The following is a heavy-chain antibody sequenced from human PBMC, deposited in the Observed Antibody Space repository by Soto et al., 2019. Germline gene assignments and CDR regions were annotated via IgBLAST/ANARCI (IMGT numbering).Heavy chain of an antibody. CDR2: ISSSSSYI. D-gene: IGHD3-16*02. Sequence: GGSLRLSCAASGFTFSSYSMNWVRQAPGKGLEWVSSISSSSSYIYYADSVKGLFTISRDNAKNSLYLQMNSLRAEDTAVYYCARDPRIMITFGGVIEPSYFDYWGQGTLVTVSS. J-gene: IGHJ4*02. CDR3: ARDPRIMITFGGVIEPSYFDY. CDR1: GFTFSSYS. V-gene: IGHV3-21*01.